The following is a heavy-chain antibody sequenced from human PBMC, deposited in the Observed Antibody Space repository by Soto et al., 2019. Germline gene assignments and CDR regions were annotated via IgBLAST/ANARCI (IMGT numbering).Heavy chain of an antibody. Sequence: QLQLQESGPGLAKPSETLSLTCTVASGSISSRNYYWGWIRQPPGKGLEWIGHLYYSGTTYYNPSLKTRVTMSVDTSKNQFSLKSSSVTAADTAVYYCARLDWNTLFDPWGQGALVTVFS. V-gene: IGHV4-39*01. CDR1: SGSISSRNYY. CDR3: ARLDWNTLFDP. CDR2: LYYSGTT. J-gene: IGHJ5*02. D-gene: IGHD1-1*01.